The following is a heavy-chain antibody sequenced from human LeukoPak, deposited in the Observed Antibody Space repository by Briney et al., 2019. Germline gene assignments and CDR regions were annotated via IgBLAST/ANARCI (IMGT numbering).Heavy chain of an antibody. V-gene: IGHV3-30*18. J-gene: IGHJ4*02. CDR3: AKAPDTAMEYYFDY. Sequence: GGSLRLSCAASGFTFSSYGMHRVRQAPGKGLEWVAVISYDGSNKYYADSVKGRFTISRDNSKNTLYLQMNSLRAEDTAVYYCAKAPDTAMEYYFDYWGQGTLVTVSS. CDR2: ISYDGSNK. D-gene: IGHD5-18*01. CDR1: GFTFSSYG.